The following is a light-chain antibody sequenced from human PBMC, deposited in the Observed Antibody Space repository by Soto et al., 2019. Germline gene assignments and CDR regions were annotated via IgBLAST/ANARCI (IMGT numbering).Light chain of an antibody. Sequence: DIQLTQSPPSLSASVGDRVTITCRASQSISPFLNWYQCKPGKPPKLLIYESPNLRGGVSSRFSGSGSGTDFTLTIDRLQSDDFATYYCQHSSSDLITFGQGTRLDIQ. CDR1: QSISPF. CDR3: QHSSSDLIT. CDR2: ESP. J-gene: IGKJ5*01. V-gene: IGKV1-39*01.